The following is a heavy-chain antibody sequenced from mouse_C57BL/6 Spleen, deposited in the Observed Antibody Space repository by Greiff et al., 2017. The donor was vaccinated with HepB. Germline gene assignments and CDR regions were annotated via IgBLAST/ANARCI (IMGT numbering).Heavy chain of an antibody. CDR2: IYPGSGNT. Sequence: VQLVESGAELVRPGASVKLSCKASGYTFTDYYINWVKQRPGQGLEWIARIYPGSGNTYYNEKFKGKATLTAEKSSSTAYMQLSSLTSEDSAVYFCARAYYYGTLSYWYFDVWGTGTTVTVSS. D-gene: IGHD1-1*01. J-gene: IGHJ1*03. V-gene: IGHV1-76*01. CDR1: GYTFTDYY. CDR3: ARAYYYGTLSYWYFDV.